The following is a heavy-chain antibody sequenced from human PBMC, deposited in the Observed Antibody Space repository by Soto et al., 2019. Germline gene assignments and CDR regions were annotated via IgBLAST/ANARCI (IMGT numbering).Heavy chain of an antibody. V-gene: IGHV3-33*01. Sequence: GALRLSCAASRFTFSNHGMHWVRQAPGKGLEWVAVIWYDGSNKYYADSVKGRFTISRDNSKNTLYLQMNSLRAEDTAVYYCAGRRGYSYGYNYWGQGTLVTVSS. CDR1: RFTFSNHG. CDR3: AGRRGYSYGYNY. J-gene: IGHJ4*02. D-gene: IGHD5-18*01. CDR2: IWYDGSNK.